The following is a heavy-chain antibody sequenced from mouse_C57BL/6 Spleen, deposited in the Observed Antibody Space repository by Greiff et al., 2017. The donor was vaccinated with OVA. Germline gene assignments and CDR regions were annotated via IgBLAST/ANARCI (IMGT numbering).Heavy chain of an antibody. D-gene: IGHD1-1*01. Sequence: VKVVESGAELVRPGTSVKVSCKASGYAFTNYLIEWVKQRPGQGLEWIGVINPGSGGTNYNEKFKGKATLTADKSSSTAYMQLSSLTSEDSAVYFCARSDYGSSYRAYWGQGTLVTVSA. J-gene: IGHJ3*01. CDR3: ARSDYGSSYRAY. V-gene: IGHV1-54*01. CDR1: GYAFTNYL. CDR2: INPGSGGT.